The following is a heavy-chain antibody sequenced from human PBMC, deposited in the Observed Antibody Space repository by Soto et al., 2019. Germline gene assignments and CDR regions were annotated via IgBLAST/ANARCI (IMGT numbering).Heavy chain of an antibody. J-gene: IGHJ4*02. CDR1: GGTFSSLA. V-gene: IGHV1-69*06. CDR2: LVPVFGTA. Sequence: QVQLVQSGAEVKKPGSSVKVSCKASGGTFSSLAINWVRQAPGQGLEWMGGLVPVFGTANYAQKFQGIVTITADTSTSTSYMELGSLRSEDTAVYYCARSPGVFDYWGQGTLVTVSS. D-gene: IGHD3-10*01. CDR3: ARSPGVFDY.